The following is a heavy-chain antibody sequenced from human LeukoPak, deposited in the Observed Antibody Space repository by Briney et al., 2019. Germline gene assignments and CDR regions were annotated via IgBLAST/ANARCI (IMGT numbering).Heavy chain of an antibody. CDR3: ARSPPSLRFLEWTYYFDY. Sequence: GESLKISCKGSGYSFTSYWIGWVRQMPGKGLEWMGIIYPGDSDTRYSPSFQGQVTISADKSISTAYLQWSSLKASDTAMYYCARSPPSLRFLEWTYYFDYWGQGTLVTVSS. D-gene: IGHD3-3*01. CDR2: IYPGDSDT. CDR1: GYSFTSYW. V-gene: IGHV5-51*01. J-gene: IGHJ4*02.